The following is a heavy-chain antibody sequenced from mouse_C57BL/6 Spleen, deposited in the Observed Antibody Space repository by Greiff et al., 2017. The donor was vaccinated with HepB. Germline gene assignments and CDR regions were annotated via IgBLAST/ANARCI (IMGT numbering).Heavy chain of an antibody. Sequence: VQLQQSGAELVRPGASVKLSCTASGFNIKDDYMHWVKQRPEQGLEWIGWIDPENGDTEYASKFQGKATITADTSSNTAYLQLSSLTSEDTAVYYCTTPDGYSFDYWGQGTTLTVSS. J-gene: IGHJ2*01. CDR2: IDPENGDT. V-gene: IGHV14-4*01. CDR1: GFNIKDDY. D-gene: IGHD2-3*01. CDR3: TTPDGYSFDY.